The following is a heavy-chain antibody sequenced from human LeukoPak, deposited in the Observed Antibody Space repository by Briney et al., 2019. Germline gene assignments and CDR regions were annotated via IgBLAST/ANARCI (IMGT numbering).Heavy chain of an antibody. D-gene: IGHD3-22*01. V-gene: IGHV1-2*02. J-gene: IGHJ4*02. CDR2: INPNSGGT. Sequence: ASVKVSCKASGYTFTGYYMHWVRQAPGQGLEWMGWINPNSGGTNYAQKFQGRVTMTRDTSISTAYMELSRLRSDDTAVYYCAPRRKAYYYDSSGYYNFDYWGQGTLVTVSS. CDR3: APRRKAYYYDSSGYYNFDY. CDR1: GYTFTGYY.